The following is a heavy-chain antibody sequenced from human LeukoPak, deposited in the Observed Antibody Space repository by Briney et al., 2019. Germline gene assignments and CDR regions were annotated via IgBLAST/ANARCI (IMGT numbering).Heavy chain of an antibody. Sequence: ASVKVSCKASGYTFTSYGISWVRQAPGQGLEWMGWISAYNGNTNYAQKLQGRVTMTTDTSTSTAYMELRSLRSDDTAVYYCARDEYNWNYPYGMDVWGQGTTVTVSS. CDR1: GYTFTSYG. CDR2: ISAYNGNT. CDR3: ARDEYNWNYPYGMDV. J-gene: IGHJ6*02. V-gene: IGHV1-18*01. D-gene: IGHD1-7*01.